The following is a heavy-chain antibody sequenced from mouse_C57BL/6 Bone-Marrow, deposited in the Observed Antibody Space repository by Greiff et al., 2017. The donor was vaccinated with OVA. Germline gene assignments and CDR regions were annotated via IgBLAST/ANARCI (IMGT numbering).Heavy chain of an antibody. CDR1: GYTFTSYT. J-gene: IGHJ2*01. CDR3: ARRRGLSGFDY. D-gene: IGHD2-2*01. CDR2: INPSSGYT. V-gene: IGHV1-4*01. Sequence: QVQLKESGAELARPGASVKMSCKASGYTFTSYTMHWVKQRPGQGLEWIGYINPSSGYTKYNQKFKDKATLTADKSSSTAYMQLSSLTSEDSAVYYCARRRGLSGFDYWGQGTTLTVSS.